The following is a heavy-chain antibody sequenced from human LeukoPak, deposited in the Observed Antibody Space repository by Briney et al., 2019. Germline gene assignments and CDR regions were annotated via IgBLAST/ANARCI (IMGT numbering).Heavy chain of an antibody. Sequence: GASVKVSCKASGYTFTSYGISWVRQAPGHGLEWMGWISAYNGNTNYAQKLQGRVTMTTDTSTSTAYMELRSLRSDDTAVYYCARDPAYYDSSGYPYWGQGTLVTVSS. V-gene: IGHV1-18*01. CDR3: ARDPAYYDSSGYPY. J-gene: IGHJ4*02. CDR1: GYTFTSYG. CDR2: ISAYNGNT. D-gene: IGHD3-22*01.